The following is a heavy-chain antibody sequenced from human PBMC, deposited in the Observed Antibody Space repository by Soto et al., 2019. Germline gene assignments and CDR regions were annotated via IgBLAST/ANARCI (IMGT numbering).Heavy chain of an antibody. D-gene: IGHD4-17*01. CDR1: GFTFSSYS. CDR3: EGAAVPYDYGEYGYTDYYYYGMGV. CDR2: ISSSSSSI. Sequence: EVQLVESGGGLVQPGGSLRLSCAASGFTFSSYSMNWVRQAPGKGLEWVSYISSSSSSIYYADSVKGRFTISRDNAKNPLYLQKNRLRDEETDVYYCEGAAVPYDYGEYGYTDYYYYGMGVWGQGTTVTVSS. V-gene: IGHV3-48*02. J-gene: IGHJ6*02.